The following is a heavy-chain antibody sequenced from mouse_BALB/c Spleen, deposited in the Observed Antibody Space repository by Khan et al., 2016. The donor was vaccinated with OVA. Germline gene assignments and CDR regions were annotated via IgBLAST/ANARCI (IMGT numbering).Heavy chain of an antibody. J-gene: IGHJ3*01. Sequence: EVELVESGGDLVKPGGSLKLSCAASGFTFSIYGMSWVRQTPDKRLEWVATVRTGGGYTYYPDSVKGRFTISRDNAKNTLYLQMSGLKSEDTAMFYCTRLAYYYDSEGFAYWGQETLVTAAA. CDR3: TRLAYYYDSEGFAY. D-gene: IGHD1-1*01. CDR1: GFTFSIYG. CDR2: VRTGGGYT. V-gene: IGHV5-6*01.